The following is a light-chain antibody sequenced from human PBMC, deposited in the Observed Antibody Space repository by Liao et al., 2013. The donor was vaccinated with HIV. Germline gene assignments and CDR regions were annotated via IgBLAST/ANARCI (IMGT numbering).Light chain of an antibody. Sequence: SYELTQPPSVSVAPGKTATITCAGRNIGTESVHWYQQRPGQAPVLVIHYDRDRPSGIPERFSGSNSGNTATLTITRVEAGDEADFYCQVWDSGSAHVVFGGGTRLTVL. CDR2: YDR. CDR1: NIGTES. J-gene: IGLJ2*01. V-gene: IGLV3-21*01. CDR3: QVWDSGSAHVV.